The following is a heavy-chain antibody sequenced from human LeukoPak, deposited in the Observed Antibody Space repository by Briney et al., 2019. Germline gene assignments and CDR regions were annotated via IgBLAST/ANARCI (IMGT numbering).Heavy chain of an antibody. Sequence: PGRSLRLSCAASGFTFSSYAMHWVRQAPGKGLEWVAVISYDGSNKYYADSVKGRFTISRDNSKNTLYLQMNSLRAEGTAVYYCAREVTTVPDYWGQGTLVTVSS. J-gene: IGHJ4*02. CDR3: AREVTTVPDY. CDR2: ISYDGSNK. D-gene: IGHD4-17*01. CDR1: GFTFSSYA. V-gene: IGHV3-30-3*01.